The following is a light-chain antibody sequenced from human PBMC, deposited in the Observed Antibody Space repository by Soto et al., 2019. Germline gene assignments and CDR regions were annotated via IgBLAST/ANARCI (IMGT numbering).Light chain of an antibody. CDR2: LGS. CDR3: MQALQTPPT. Sequence: DIVMTQSPLSLPVTPGEPASISCRSSQSLLHSNGYNYLDWYLKKPGQSPQLLIYLGSNRASGVPDRFSGTGSGTDLTLKISTVEAEDVGVYYCMQALQTPPTFGQGTKVDIK. V-gene: IGKV2-28*01. J-gene: IGKJ1*01. CDR1: QSLLHSNGYNY.